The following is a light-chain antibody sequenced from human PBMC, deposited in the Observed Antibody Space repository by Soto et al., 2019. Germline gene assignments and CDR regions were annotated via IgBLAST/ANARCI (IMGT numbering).Light chain of an antibody. CDR3: QQYNSSALT. CDR1: QSISSW. V-gene: IGKV1-5*03. J-gene: IGKJ4*01. CDR2: KAS. Sequence: DIQMTQSPSTLSASVGDRVTITCRASQSISSWLAWYQQKPGKAPKLLIYKASSLESGVPSRFSASGSGTEFTLTISSLQPDDFATYYCQQYNSSALTFGGGTKVEIK.